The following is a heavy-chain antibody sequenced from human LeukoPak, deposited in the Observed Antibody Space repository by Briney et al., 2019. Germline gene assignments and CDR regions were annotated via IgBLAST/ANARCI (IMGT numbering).Heavy chain of an antibody. V-gene: IGHV3-23*01. Sequence: GGSLRLSCVASGFTFNTYAMSWVRQAPGKGLEWVSTFSGSGERTYYTDSVKGRFTISRDNSKYTLYLQMNSLRADDTAVYYCVRDMYDPTSYYVDYWGQGTLVTVSS. CDR3: VRDMYDPTSYYVDY. J-gene: IGHJ4*02. CDR2: FSGSGERT. CDR1: GFTFNTYA. D-gene: IGHD2-8*01.